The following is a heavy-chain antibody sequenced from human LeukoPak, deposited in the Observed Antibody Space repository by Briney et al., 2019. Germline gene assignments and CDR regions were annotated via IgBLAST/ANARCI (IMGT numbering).Heavy chain of an antibody. V-gene: IGHV4-34*01. CDR3: AARVEYSSPSLGNWFDP. Sequence: SETLSLTCAVYGGSFSGYYWSWLRQPPGKGLEWIGEINHSGSTNYNPSLKSRVTISVDTSKNQFSLKLSSVTAADTAVYYCAARVEYSSPSLGNWFDPWGQGTLVTVSS. J-gene: IGHJ5*02. CDR1: GGSFSGYY. D-gene: IGHD6-6*01. CDR2: INHSGST.